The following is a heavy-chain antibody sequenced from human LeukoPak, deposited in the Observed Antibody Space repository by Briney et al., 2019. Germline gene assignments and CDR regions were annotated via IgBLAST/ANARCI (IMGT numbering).Heavy chain of an antibody. D-gene: IGHD2-8*01. J-gene: IGHJ3*02. CDR3: ARAPNGFGAFDI. CDR1: GGSISSSSYY. Sequence: KPSETLSLTCTVSGGSISSSSYYWVWIRQPPGKGLEWIGYIYYSGGTDYNPSLKSRVTISVDTSKNQFSLKMSSVTAADTAVYYCARAPNGFGAFDIWGPGTMVTVSS. CDR2: IYYSGGT. V-gene: IGHV4-61*05.